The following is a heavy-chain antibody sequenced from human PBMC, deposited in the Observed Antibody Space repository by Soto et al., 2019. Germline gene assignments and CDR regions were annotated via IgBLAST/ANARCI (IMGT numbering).Heavy chain of an antibody. CDR3: ARLSAAWFDP. D-gene: IGHD6-19*01. V-gene: IGHV4-61*01. J-gene: IGHJ5*02. CDR1: GGSVSSGSYY. CDR2: IYHSGST. Sequence: QVQLQESGPGLVKPSETLSLTCTVSGGSVSSGSYYWGWIRQPPGKGLEWIGYIYHSGSTNYNPSLKSRVTISVDTSNNQFSLSLASVTAADTAVYYCARLSAAWFDPWGQGTLVTVAS.